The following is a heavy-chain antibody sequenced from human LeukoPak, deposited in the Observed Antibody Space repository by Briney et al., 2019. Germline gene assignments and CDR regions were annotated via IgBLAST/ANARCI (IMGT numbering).Heavy chain of an antibody. J-gene: IGHJ3*02. CDR1: GFTFSSYS. D-gene: IGHD6-13*01. V-gene: IGHV3-21*01. CDR3: ARDQGSFHSFDI. CDR2: ISSSSTYI. Sequence: GGSLRLSCAASGFTFSSYSMNWVRQAPGKGLEWVSSISSSSTYIHYADSVKGRFTISRDNAKKSLYLQMNSLRAEDTAVYYCARDQGSFHSFDIWGQGTMVTVSS.